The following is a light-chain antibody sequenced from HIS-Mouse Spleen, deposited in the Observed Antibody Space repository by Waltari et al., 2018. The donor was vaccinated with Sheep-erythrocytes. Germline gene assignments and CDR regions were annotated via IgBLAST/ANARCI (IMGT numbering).Light chain of an antibody. Sequence: SYELTHPPSVSVSPGQTASITCSGDKLGDKYACWYQQKPGQSPVLVLYQDSKRPSGIPERFSGSNSGNTATLTISGTQAMDEADYYCQAWDSSTVVFGGGTKLTVL. CDR3: QAWDSSTVV. CDR2: QDS. CDR1: KLGDKY. J-gene: IGLJ2*01. V-gene: IGLV3-1*01.